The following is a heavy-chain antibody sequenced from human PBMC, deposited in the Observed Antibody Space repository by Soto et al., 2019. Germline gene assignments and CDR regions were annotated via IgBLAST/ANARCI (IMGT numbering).Heavy chain of an antibody. Sequence: QITLKESGPTLVKPTQTLTLTCTFSGFSLSTDGVGVGWIRQPPGKALEWLALIYWDDDKRYSPSLKNRLTITNDTSKNQVVLTMTNMDPVDTGTYFCAHSPPPPVTTSAEYFQHWGQGTLVIVSS. J-gene: IGHJ1*01. CDR3: AHSPPPPVTTSAEYFQH. D-gene: IGHD4-17*01. CDR2: IYWDDDK. V-gene: IGHV2-5*02. CDR1: GFSLSTDGVG.